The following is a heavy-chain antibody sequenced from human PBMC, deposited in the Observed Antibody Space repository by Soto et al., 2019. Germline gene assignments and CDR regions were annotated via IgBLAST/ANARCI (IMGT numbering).Heavy chain of an antibody. J-gene: IGHJ5*02. V-gene: IGHV4-34*01. CDR3: ARFLFRQLVATYPRFDP. CDR1: GGSFSGYY. Sequence: SETLSLTCAVYGGSFSGYYWSWIRQPPGKGLEWIGEINHSGSTNYNPSLKSRVTISVDTSKNQFSLKLSSVTAADTAVYYCARFLFRQLVATYPRFDPWGQGTLVTVSS. D-gene: IGHD6-13*01. CDR2: INHSGST.